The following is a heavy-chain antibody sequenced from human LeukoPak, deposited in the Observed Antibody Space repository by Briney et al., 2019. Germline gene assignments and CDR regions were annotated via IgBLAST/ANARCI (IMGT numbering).Heavy chain of an antibody. D-gene: IGHD2-15*01. V-gene: IGHV1-8*01. J-gene: IGHJ3*02. CDR3: ALVAATGDDAFDI. CDR1: GYTFTSYD. CDR2: MNPNSGNT. Sequence: ASVKVSCKASGYTFTSYDINWVRQATGQGLEWMGWMNPNSGNTGYAQKFQGRVTMTRNTSISTAYMELSSLRSEDTAVYYCALVAATGDDAFDIWGQGTMVTVSS.